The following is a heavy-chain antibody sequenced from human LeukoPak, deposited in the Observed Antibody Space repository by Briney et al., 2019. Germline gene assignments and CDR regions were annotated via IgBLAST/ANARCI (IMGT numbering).Heavy chain of an antibody. CDR3: ARAEAGYSSGWYPHPDY. CDR2: IYYSGST. J-gene: IGHJ4*02. Sequence: SETLSLTCTVSGGSISSSSYYWGWIRQPPGKGLEWIGSIYYSGSTYYNPSLKSRVTISVDTSKNQFSLKLNSVTAADTAVYYCARAEAGYSSGWYPHPDYWGQGTLVTVSS. CDR1: GGSISSSSYY. D-gene: IGHD6-19*01. V-gene: IGHV4-39*07.